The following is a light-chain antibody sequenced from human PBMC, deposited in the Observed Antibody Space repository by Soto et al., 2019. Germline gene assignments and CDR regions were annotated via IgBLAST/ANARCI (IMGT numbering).Light chain of an antibody. CDR2: GAS. V-gene: IGKV3-15*01. CDR1: HSFTSRS. Sequence: EIIWTLSPGTLSLSPWERANLSCMARHSFTSRSLAWYQQKPGQAPRLLIYGASTRATGIPARFSGSGSGTEFTLTISSLQSEDFAVYYCQQYNNWPGWTFGQGTKVDI. J-gene: IGKJ1*01. CDR3: QQYNNWPGWT.